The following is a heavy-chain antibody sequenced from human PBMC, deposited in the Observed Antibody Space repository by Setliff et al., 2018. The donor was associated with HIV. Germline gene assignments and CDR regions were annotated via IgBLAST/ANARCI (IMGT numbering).Heavy chain of an antibody. CDR1: GGTFSSYA. Sequence: SVKVSCKASGGTFSSYAISWVRQAPGQGLEWMGGIIPIFGTPNYAQKFQGRVTITADESTSTAYMELSSLRSEDTAVYYCARGEAVVAAAKDWYFDLWGRGTLVTVSS. D-gene: IGHD2-15*01. V-gene: IGHV1-69*13. CDR2: IIPIFGTP. J-gene: IGHJ2*01. CDR3: ARGEAVVAAAKDWYFDL.